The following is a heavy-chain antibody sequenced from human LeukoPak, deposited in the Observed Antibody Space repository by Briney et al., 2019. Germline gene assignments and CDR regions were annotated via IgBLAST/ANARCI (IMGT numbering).Heavy chain of an antibody. J-gene: IGHJ3*02. CDR3: ASWSSQRIVADAFDI. Sequence: GGSLRLSCAASGFTVSSNYMSWVRQAPGKGLEWVSVIYSGGSTYYADSVKGRFTISRDNSKNTLYLQMNSLRAEDTAVYYCASWSSQRIVADAFDIWGQGTMVAVSS. CDR2: IYSGGST. CDR1: GFTVSSNY. D-gene: IGHD2/OR15-2a*01. V-gene: IGHV3-66*01.